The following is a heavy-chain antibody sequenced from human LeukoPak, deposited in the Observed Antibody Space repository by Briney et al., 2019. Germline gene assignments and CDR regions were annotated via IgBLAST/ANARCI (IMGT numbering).Heavy chain of an antibody. Sequence: GRSLRLSCAASGFTFSSYGMHWVRQAPGKGLEWVAVISYDGSNKYYADSVKGRFTISRDNSKNTLYLQMNSLRAEGTAVYYCAKDREYQLPRTYYYYGMDVWGKGTTVTVSS. V-gene: IGHV3-30*18. CDR3: AKDREYQLPRTYYYYGMDV. CDR2: ISYDGSNK. D-gene: IGHD2-2*01. CDR1: GFTFSSYG. J-gene: IGHJ6*04.